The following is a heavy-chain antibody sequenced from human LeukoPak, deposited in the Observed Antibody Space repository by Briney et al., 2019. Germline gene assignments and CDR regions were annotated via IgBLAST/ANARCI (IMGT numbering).Heavy chain of an antibody. CDR3: AKGIYSSGWSYFDY. Sequence: GVSLRLSCAASGFTFSSYAMSRVRQAPGKGLEWVSTLSGSGITTYYADSVKGRFTISRDNSKNTLYLQMNSLRAEDTAVYYCAKGIYSSGWSYFDYWGHGTLVTVSS. D-gene: IGHD6-19*01. CDR2: LSGSGITT. V-gene: IGHV3-23*01. J-gene: IGHJ4*01. CDR1: GFTFSSYA.